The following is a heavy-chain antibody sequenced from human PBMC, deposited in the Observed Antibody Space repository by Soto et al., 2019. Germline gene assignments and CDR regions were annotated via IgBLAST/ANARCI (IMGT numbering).Heavy chain of an antibody. CDR2: INPSGGTT. Sequence: QVQLVQSGAEVKKPGASVTVSCQASGYTFSSYYINWVRQAPGQGLEWMGIINPSGGTTSYAQKFQGRVTMTRDTSTSTVYMELSSLRPEDTAVYYCVRGTYCSGGTCYELNYWGQGTLVTVSS. D-gene: IGHD2-15*01. V-gene: IGHV1-46*03. CDR3: VRGTYCSGGTCYELNY. CDR1: GYTFSSYY. J-gene: IGHJ4*02.